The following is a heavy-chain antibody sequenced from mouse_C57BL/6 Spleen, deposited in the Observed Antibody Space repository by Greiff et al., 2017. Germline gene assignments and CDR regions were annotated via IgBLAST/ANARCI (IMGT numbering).Heavy chain of an antibody. Sequence: VQLQQSGPGLVKPSQSLSLTCSVTGYSITSGYYWNWIRQFPGNKLEWMGYISYDGSNNYNPSLKNRISITRDTSKNQFFLKLNSVTTEDTATYYCAREAGNYLWYFDVWGTGTTVTVSS. D-gene: IGHD2-1*01. CDR2: ISYDGSN. CDR1: GYSITSGYY. V-gene: IGHV3-6*01. J-gene: IGHJ1*03. CDR3: AREAGNYLWYFDV.